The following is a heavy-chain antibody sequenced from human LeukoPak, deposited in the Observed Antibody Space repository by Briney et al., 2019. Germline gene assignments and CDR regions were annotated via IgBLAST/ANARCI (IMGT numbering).Heavy chain of an antibody. CDR2: IRGSGDIT. CDR1: GFTFSSYG. Sequence: PGGSLRLSCAASGFTFSSYGMSWDRKAPGKGLEWVSGIRGSGDITFYADSVKGRFTISRDNSKNTLYLQMNSLRAEDTAVYYCAKLTYGSGTYGAFDYWGQGTLVTVST. V-gene: IGHV3-23*01. CDR3: AKLTYGSGTYGAFDY. J-gene: IGHJ4*02. D-gene: IGHD3-10*01.